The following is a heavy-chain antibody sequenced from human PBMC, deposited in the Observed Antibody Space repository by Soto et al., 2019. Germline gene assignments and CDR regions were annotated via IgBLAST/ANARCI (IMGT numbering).Heavy chain of an antibody. J-gene: IGHJ4*02. CDR1: GDSISDTIYY. CDR2: IHYSGTT. CDR3: ARNLKAVAAEMAY. D-gene: IGHD6-19*01. Sequence: SYTLSLTCRVSGDSISDTIYYWGWVRQSPGKGLEWIGSIHYSGTTQFHPSLKTRVTISVDTSKNEFSLRLRSVTAADKAVYFCARNLKAVAAEMAYWGQGIPVTVSA. V-gene: IGHV4-39*01.